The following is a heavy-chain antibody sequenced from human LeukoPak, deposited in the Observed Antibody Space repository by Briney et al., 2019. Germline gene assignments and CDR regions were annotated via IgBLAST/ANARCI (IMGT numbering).Heavy chain of an antibody. J-gene: IGHJ6*02. V-gene: IGHV3-13*01. CDR3: AREIRETVFTRHHYYGIDV. D-gene: IGHD1-1*01. CDR2: IGTVDDT. CDR1: GFTFSIYD. Sequence: GGSLRLSCAASGFTFSIYDMHWVRQVTGKGLEWVSAIGTVDDTYYLGSVKGRFTISRENAKNVLYLQMSSLRVEDTAVYYCAREIRETVFTRHHYYGIDVWGQGTTVTVSS.